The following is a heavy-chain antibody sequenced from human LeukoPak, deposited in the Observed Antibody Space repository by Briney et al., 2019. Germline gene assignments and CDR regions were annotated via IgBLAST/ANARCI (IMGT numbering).Heavy chain of an antibody. CDR1: GGSISSGGYS. D-gene: IGHD3-3*01. Sequence: SQTLSLTCAVSGGSISSGGYSWSWIRQPAGKGLEWIGRIYTSGSTNYNPSLKSRVTMSVDTSKNQFSLKLSSVTAADTAVYYCASNAAHITIFGVVTFDYWGQGTLVTVSS. J-gene: IGHJ4*02. CDR2: IYTSGST. V-gene: IGHV4-61*02. CDR3: ASNAAHITIFGVVTFDY.